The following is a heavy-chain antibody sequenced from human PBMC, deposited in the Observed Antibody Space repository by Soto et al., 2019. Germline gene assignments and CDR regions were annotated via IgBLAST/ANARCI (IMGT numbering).Heavy chain of an antibody. J-gene: IGHJ3*02. CDR3: VAYGPRSGYYNLGAFDI. V-gene: IGHV3-23*01. D-gene: IGHD3-3*01. Sequence: EVQLLQSGGGLVQPGGSLRLSCAASGFTFGSYAMTWVRQPPGKGLEWVSAVSATGGSTYYADSVKGRFTISRENSKNTLYLQLSSLRAEDTAVYYCVAYGPRSGYYNLGAFDIWGQGTMVTVAS. CDR1: GFTFGSYA. CDR2: VSATGGST.